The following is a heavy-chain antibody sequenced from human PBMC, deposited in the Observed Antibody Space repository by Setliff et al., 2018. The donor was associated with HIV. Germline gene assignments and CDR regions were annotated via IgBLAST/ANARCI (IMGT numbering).Heavy chain of an antibody. Sequence: SVKVSCKASGGSFSSYGISWVRQAPGQGLEGMGGIIPILGITNHAQKFQGRVTISADKSTSTVSMELSSLRSGDTAVYHCARSSYDILTGYYKALEYWGQGTLVTVSS. D-gene: IGHD3-9*01. CDR3: ARSSYDILTGYYKALEY. CDR2: IIPILGIT. J-gene: IGHJ4*02. CDR1: GGSFSSYG. V-gene: IGHV1-69*10.